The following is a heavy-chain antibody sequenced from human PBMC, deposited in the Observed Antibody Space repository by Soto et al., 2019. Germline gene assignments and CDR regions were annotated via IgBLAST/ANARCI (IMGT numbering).Heavy chain of an antibody. Sequence: SGPTLVNPTQTLTLTCTFSGFSLSTSGVGVGWIRQPPGKALEWLALIYWNDDKRYSPSLKSRLTITKDTSKNQVVLTMTNMDPVDTATYYCAHSRSQYDYVWGSYRYFPYYFDYWGQGTLVTVSS. J-gene: IGHJ4*02. CDR3: AHSRSQYDYVWGSYRYFPYYFDY. CDR2: IYWNDDK. CDR1: GFSLSTSGVG. D-gene: IGHD3-16*02. V-gene: IGHV2-5*01.